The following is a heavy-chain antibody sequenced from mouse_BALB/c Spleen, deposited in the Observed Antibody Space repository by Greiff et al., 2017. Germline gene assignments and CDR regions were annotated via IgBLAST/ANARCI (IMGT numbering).Heavy chain of an antibody. CDR3: ASYRYDYAMDY. J-gene: IGHJ4*01. CDR1: GYSITSGYY. D-gene: IGHD2-14*01. Sequence: EVQLQESGPGLVKPSESLSLTCSVTGYSITSGYYWNWIRQFPGNKLEWMGYISYDGSNNYNPSLKNRISITRDTSKNQFFLKLNSVTTEDTATYYCASYRYDYAMDYWGQGTSVTVSS. CDR2: ISYDGSN. V-gene: IGHV3-6*02.